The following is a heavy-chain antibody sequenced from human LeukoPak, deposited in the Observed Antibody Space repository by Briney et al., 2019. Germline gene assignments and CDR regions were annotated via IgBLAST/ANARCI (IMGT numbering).Heavy chain of an antibody. CDR3: ARARYTGYDLNDY. D-gene: IGHD5-12*01. Sequence: TGGSLRLSCAASGFTFSSYSINWVRQAPGKGLEWVSSITSSSTYIYYADSVKGRFTISRDNPKNSLYLQMNSLRAEDTAVYYCARARYTGYDLNDYWGQGTLVTVSP. V-gene: IGHV3-21*01. CDR2: ITSSSTYI. CDR1: GFTFSSYS. J-gene: IGHJ4*02.